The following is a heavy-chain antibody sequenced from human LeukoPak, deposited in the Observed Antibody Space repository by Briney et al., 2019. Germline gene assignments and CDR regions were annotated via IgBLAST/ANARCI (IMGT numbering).Heavy chain of an antibody. D-gene: IGHD6-19*01. CDR3: ARESFKAVAGYLDY. CDR2: ISGSGDTT. J-gene: IGHJ4*02. Sequence: PGGSLRLSCAASGFTFSNYAMTWVRQGPGKGLEWVSGISGSGDTTYYADSAKGGFTTSRDNFRNTLYLQMNILTVADTAVYFCARESFKAVAGYLDYWGQGILVTVSS. CDR1: GFTFSNYA. V-gene: IGHV3-23*01.